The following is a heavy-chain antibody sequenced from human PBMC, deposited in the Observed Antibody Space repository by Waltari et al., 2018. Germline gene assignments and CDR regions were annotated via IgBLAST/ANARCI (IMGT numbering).Heavy chain of an antibody. Sequence: EVQLVESGGGFVPPGGSLNLSCAASGFSFNVPTVPWLRPAFGMGLEWIGRVRSSTNAYATAYAASVTGRFVVSRHDAENTAYLQMNSLKAEDTALYYCALYCTSVTCSPRGIGWGQGTLVTVSS. CDR2: VRSSTNAYAT. D-gene: IGHD2-8*01. J-gene: IGHJ4*02. CDR1: GFSFNVPT. V-gene: IGHV3-73*02. CDR3: ALYCTSVTCSPRGIG.